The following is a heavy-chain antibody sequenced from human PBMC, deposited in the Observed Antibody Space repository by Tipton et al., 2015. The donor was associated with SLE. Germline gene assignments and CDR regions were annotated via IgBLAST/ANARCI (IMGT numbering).Heavy chain of an antibody. J-gene: IGHJ4*02. CDR1: GFTFSSYG. V-gene: IGHV3-30*02. Sequence: SLRLSCAASGFTFSSYGMHWVRQAPGKGLEWVAFIRYDGSNKYYADSVKGRFTISRDNSKNTLYLQMNSLRAEDTAVYYCAKADSSGWYLPLPAWGQGTLVTVSS. CDR2: IRYDGSNK. CDR3: AKADSSGWYLPLPA. D-gene: IGHD6-19*01.